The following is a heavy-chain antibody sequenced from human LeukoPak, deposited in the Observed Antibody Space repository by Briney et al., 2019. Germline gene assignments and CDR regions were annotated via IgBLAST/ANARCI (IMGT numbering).Heavy chain of an antibody. CDR2: IYYIGTT. CDR3: ARDHDYGYIDY. Sequence: PSQTLSLTCTVSGDSISSGDYYWSWLRQPPGEGLEWIGYIYYIGTTYYNPSLKSRVTILVDTSKNQFSLNLSSMTAADTAVYYCARDHDYGYIDYWGQGTLVTVSS. D-gene: IGHD4-17*01. CDR1: GDSISSGDYY. J-gene: IGHJ4*02. V-gene: IGHV4-30-4*08.